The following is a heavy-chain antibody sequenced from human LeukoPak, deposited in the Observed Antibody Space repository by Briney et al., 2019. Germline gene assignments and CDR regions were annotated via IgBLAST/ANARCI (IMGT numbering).Heavy chain of an antibody. D-gene: IGHD6-13*01. CDR3: ASLIAAALRGAFDI. Sequence: SETLSLTCIVSGVSISSYYWSWIRQPPGKGLEWIAYFSYGGITNYNPFLKSRVTISMDTSKNQFSLKLSSVTAADTAVYYCASLIAAALRGAFDIWGQGTMVTVSS. CDR2: FSYGGIT. J-gene: IGHJ3*02. CDR1: GVSISSYY. V-gene: IGHV4-59*08.